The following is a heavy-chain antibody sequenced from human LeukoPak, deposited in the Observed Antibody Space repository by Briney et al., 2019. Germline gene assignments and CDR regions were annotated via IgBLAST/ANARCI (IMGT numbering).Heavy chain of an antibody. D-gene: IGHD2-15*01. CDR3: ARAFTTGSWYEMWYFDL. V-gene: IGHV3-7*01. Sequence: GGSLRLSCAASGFTFSSYWMSWVRQAPGKGLEWVANIKQDGSEKYYVDSVKGRFTISRDNSKNTLYLQMNSLRAEDTAVYYCARAFTTGSWYEMWYFDLWGRGTLVTVSS. CDR1: GFTFSSYW. CDR2: IKQDGSEK. J-gene: IGHJ2*01.